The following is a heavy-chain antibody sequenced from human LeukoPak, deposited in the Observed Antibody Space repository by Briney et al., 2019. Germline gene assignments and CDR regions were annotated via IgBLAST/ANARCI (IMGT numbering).Heavy chain of an antibody. CDR2: INHSGST. J-gene: IGHJ3*02. CDR1: GGSFSGYY. CDR3: ARVDITARGNAFDI. V-gene: IGHV4-34*01. D-gene: IGHD6-6*01. Sequence: SETLSLTCAVYGGSFSGYYWSWIRQPPAKGLERIGEINHSGSTNYNPSLKSRVTISLDTSKNQFSLKLSSVTAADTAVYYCARVDITARGNAFDIWGQGTMVTVSS.